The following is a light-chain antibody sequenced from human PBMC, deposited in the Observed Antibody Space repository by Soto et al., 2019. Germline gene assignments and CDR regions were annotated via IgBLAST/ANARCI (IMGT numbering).Light chain of an antibody. V-gene: IGKV3-15*01. J-gene: IGKJ2*01. CDR3: QQYEVCPRT. Sequence: EIVMTQFPDTLSVSPGDTATLSCRSSQNIHINLACYQQKPGQAPTLLIYGVTARAPGVPARFSGSGSGTDFTLTIRSVQSGDFGVFYCQQYEVCPRTFGLGTKVAIQ. CDR1: QNIHIN. CDR2: GVT.